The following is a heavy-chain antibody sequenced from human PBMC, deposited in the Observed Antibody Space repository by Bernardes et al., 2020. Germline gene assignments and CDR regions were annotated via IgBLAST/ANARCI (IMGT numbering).Heavy chain of an antibody. CDR2: INHSGST. CDR1: GGSFSGYY. J-gene: IGHJ5*02. D-gene: IGHD5-12*01. CDR3: ARRPAWASGYDYLSWFDP. V-gene: IGHV4-34*01. Sequence: SETLSLTCAVYGGSFSGYYWSWIRQPPGKGLEWIGEINHSGSTNYNPSLKSRVTISVDTSKNQFSLKLSSVTAADTAVYYCARRPAWASGYDYLSWFDPWGQGTLVTVSS.